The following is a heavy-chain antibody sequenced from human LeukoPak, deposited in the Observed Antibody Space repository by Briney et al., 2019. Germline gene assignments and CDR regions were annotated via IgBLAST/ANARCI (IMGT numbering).Heavy chain of an antibody. V-gene: IGHV3-11*01. D-gene: IGHD1-14*01. J-gene: IGHJ4*02. CDR1: GFTFSDYY. CDR3: ARCSPILPEDY. CDR2: ISSSGGII. Sequence: GGSLRLSCAASGFTFSDYYMSWIRQAPGKGLEWVSYISSSGGIIYYADSVKGRFTISRDNAKNSLYLQMNSLRAEDTAVYYCARCSPILPEDYWGQGTLVTVSS.